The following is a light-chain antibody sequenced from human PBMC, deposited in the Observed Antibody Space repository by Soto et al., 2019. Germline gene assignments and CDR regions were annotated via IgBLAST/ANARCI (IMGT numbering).Light chain of an antibody. V-gene: IGKV1-5*01. Sequence: DIPMTQFPSTLSASVGDRVTITCRASQRIGTWLAWYQQKPGKAPKLLIYGASSVQSGVPSRFSGSVSGTEFTLTTSLQADDVATYCCQQYNSYPPTFGQGTKVESK. CDR2: GAS. CDR3: QQYNSYPPT. CDR1: QRIGTW. J-gene: IGKJ1*01.